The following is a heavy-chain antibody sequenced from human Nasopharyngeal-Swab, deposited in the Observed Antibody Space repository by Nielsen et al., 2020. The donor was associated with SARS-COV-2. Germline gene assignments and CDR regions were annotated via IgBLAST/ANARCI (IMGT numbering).Heavy chain of an antibody. V-gene: IGHV3-23*01. D-gene: IGHD3-22*01. CDR2: VSYTGGRT. CDR3: AKGDESSGIFDY. Sequence: GGSLRLSCATSGFTFSRYAMSWVRQAPGKGLEWVSAVSYTGGRTYYADSVKGRFTISRDNSNGTLYLQMISLRPEDTAIYYCAKGDESSGIFDYWGQGTLVTVSS. J-gene: IGHJ4*02. CDR1: GFTFSRYA.